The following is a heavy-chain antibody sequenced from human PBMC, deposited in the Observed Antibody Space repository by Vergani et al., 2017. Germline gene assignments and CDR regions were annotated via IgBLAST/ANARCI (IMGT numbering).Heavy chain of an antibody. J-gene: IGHJ5*02. CDR1: GGTFSSYA. D-gene: IGHD2-21*01. CDR3: ASNCGGDCWTGFDP. V-gene: IGHV1-69*01. Sequence: QVQLVQSGAEVKKPGSSVKVSCKASGGTFSSYAINWVRQAPGQGLEWMGGIIPIFGTANYAQKFQGSVTITADESTSTAYMELTSLRSEDTAVYYCASNCGGDCWTGFDPWGQGTLVTVSS. CDR2: IIPIFGTA.